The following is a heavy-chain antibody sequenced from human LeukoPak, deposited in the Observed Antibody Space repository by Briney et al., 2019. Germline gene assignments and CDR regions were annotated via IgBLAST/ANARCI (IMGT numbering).Heavy chain of an antibody. CDR3: TRVFDP. CDR2: IHHSGST. Sequence: SETLSLTCNVSGGSISNDYWSWIRQPPGKGLEWIGYIHHSGSTNCNPSLKSRVTISVDTSKNQFSLKLSSVTAADTAVYYCTRVFDPWGQGTLVTVSS. J-gene: IGHJ5*02. CDR1: GGSISNDY. V-gene: IGHV4-4*08.